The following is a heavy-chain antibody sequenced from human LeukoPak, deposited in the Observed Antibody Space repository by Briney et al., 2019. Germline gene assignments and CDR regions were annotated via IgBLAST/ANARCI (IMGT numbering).Heavy chain of an antibody. Sequence: GESLKISCTGSGYSFTTYWIGWVRQMPGKGLEWMGIIYPGDSDTTYSPSSQGQVTISADKSIGTAYLQWSSLKASDTAIYYCARRSSSSRNFDYWGQGTLVTVSS. D-gene: IGHD6-6*01. CDR3: ARRSSSSRNFDY. V-gene: IGHV5-51*01. J-gene: IGHJ4*02. CDR1: GYSFTTYW. CDR2: IYPGDSDT.